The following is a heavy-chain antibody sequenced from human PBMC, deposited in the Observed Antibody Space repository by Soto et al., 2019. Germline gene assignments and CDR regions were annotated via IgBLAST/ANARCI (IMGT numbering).Heavy chain of an antibody. D-gene: IGHD3-16*02. CDR1: GGSISSYY. J-gene: IGHJ4*02. Sequence: SETLSLTCTVSGGSISSYYWSWIRQPPGKGLEWIGYIYYSGSTNYNPSLKSRVTISVDTSKNQFSLKLSSVTAADTAVYYCARSLGELSLSSFYFDYWGQGTLVTVSS. V-gene: IGHV4-59*08. CDR3: ARSLGELSLSSFYFDY. CDR2: IYYSGST.